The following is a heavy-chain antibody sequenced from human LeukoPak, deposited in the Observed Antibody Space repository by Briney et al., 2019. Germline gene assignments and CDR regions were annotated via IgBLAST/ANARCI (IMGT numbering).Heavy chain of an antibody. D-gene: IGHD7-27*01. J-gene: IGHJ6*02. V-gene: IGHV1-18*01. CDR3: ARVTNEEINWEGDYYYYYGMDV. CDR2: ISAYNGNT. CDR1: GYTFTSYD. Sequence: ASVKVSCKASGYTFTSYDFSWVRQAPGQGLEWMGWISAYNGNTNYAQKLQGRVTMTTDTSTSTAYMELRSLRSDDAAVYYCARVTNEEINWEGDYYYYYGMDVWGQGTTVTVSS.